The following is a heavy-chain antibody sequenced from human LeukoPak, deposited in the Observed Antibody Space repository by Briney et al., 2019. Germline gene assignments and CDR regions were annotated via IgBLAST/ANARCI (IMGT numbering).Heavy chain of an antibody. CDR2: IWYDGSNK. D-gene: IGHD1-26*01. CDR1: GFTFSSHG. Sequence: GGSLRLSCAASGFTFSSHGMHWVRQAPGKGLEWVAVIWYDGSNKYYADSVKGRFTISRDNSKNTLYLQMNSLRAEDTAVYYCARDQWELRAFDYWGQGTLVTVSS. V-gene: IGHV3-33*01. CDR3: ARDQWELRAFDY. J-gene: IGHJ4*02.